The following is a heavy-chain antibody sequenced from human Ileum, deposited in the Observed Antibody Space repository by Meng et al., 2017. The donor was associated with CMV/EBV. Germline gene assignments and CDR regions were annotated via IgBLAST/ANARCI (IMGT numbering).Heavy chain of an antibody. J-gene: IGHJ5*02. CDR1: GYIFTNYY. CDR3: PNHISPLHGSGNYYNDYFDP. CDR2: INTDSGDT. Sequence: ASVHVSCKTSGYIFTNYYIHWVRQAPGQGLEWMGWINTDSGDTKYEQKFQGRFTMTRDTSITTAHMKLNRLTSNNTAVYYCPNHISPLHGSGNYYNDYFDPWGQGTLVTVSS. D-gene: IGHD3-10*01. V-gene: IGHV1-2*02.